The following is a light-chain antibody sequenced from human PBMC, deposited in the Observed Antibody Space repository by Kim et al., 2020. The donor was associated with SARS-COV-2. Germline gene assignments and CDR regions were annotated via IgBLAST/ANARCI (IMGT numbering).Light chain of an antibody. CDR3: QQGYST. Sequence: DIQMTQSPSSLSASVGDRVTITCRASQSISTYLNWYQQKPGKAPKLLIYGASSLPSGVPSRFSGSGSETDSTLTISTLQPEDFGTYYCQQGYSTFGQGTKLEI. J-gene: IGKJ2*01. CDR1: QSISTY. CDR2: GAS. V-gene: IGKV1-39*01.